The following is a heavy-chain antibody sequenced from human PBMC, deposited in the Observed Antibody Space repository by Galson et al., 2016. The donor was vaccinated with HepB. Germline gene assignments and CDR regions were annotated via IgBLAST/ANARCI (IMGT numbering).Heavy chain of an antibody. Sequence: CQGSGYAFPHYWIGWVRQMPGKGLEWMGSISPADSNTRYSASFQGQVIISVDRSTSTAYVQWSSLKAADTAIYYCARHREILAADGLNHYYTLDLWGKGNSVTVS. CDR2: ISPADSNT. D-gene: IGHD3-9*01. J-gene: IGHJ6*04. V-gene: IGHV5-51*01. CDR3: ARHREILAADGLNHYYTLDL. CDR1: GYAFPHYW.